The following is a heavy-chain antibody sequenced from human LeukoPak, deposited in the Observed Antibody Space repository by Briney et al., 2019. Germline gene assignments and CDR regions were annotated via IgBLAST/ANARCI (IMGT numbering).Heavy chain of an antibody. Sequence: PGGSLRLTCAASGFTYSSYWMHWVRQAAGKGLVWVSRMKGDGSYTFYADSVKGRFTISRDNAKNTLYLQMNSLRAEDTAVYYCASQGASTYGDYKRGEGTLVTVSS. CDR1: GFTYSSYW. D-gene: IGHD4-17*01. CDR2: MKGDGSYT. CDR3: ASQGASTYGDYK. V-gene: IGHV3-74*01. J-gene: IGHJ4*02.